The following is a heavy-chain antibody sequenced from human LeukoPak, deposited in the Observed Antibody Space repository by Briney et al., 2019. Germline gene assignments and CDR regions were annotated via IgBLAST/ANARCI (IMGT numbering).Heavy chain of an antibody. CDR1: RFTFSGYT. CDR3: ARDKSSQRPYFLDY. Sequence: GGPLRLSCAVSRFTFSGYTMHWVRQAPGKGLEWQALISSDGRDTFYADSVKGRFTISRDNSKNTLYLQIDSLRVDDTAVYYCARDKSSQRPYFLDYWGQGTPVTVSS. J-gene: IGHJ4*02. D-gene: IGHD3-9*01. CDR2: ISSDGRDT. V-gene: IGHV3-30*04.